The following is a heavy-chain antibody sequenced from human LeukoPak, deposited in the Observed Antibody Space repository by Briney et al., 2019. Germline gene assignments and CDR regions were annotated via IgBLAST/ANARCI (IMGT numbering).Heavy chain of an antibody. CDR1: GGSFSGYY. CDR2: IDHSGST. Sequence: PSETLSLTCAVYGGSFSGYYWGWIRQPPGKGLEWIGEIDHSGSTNYNPSLKSRVTISVDTSKNQFSLKLSSVTAADTAVYYCARGKRYSYGYGTVYCFDYWGQGTLVTVSS. J-gene: IGHJ4*02. CDR3: ARGKRYSYGYGTVYCFDY. V-gene: IGHV4-34*01. D-gene: IGHD5-18*01.